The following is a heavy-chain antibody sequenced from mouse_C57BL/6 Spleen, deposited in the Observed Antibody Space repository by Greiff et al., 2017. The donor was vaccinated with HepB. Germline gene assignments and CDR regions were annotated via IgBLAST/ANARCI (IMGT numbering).Heavy chain of an antibody. D-gene: IGHD2-4*01. CDR1: GYTFTSYW. V-gene: IGHV1-55*01. CDR3: ARMDDYDGGFAY. Sequence: QVQLQQSGAELVKPGASVKMSCKASGYTFTSYWITWVKQRPGQGLEWIGDIYPGSGSTNYNEKFKSKATLTVDTSSSTAYMQLSSLTSEDSAVYYCARMDDYDGGFAYWGQGTLVTVSA. J-gene: IGHJ3*01. CDR2: IYPGSGST.